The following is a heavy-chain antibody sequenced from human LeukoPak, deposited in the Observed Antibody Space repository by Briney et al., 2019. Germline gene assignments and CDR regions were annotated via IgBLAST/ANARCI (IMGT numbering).Heavy chain of an antibody. CDR2: INSDGSDT. CDR3: ARGGSPPEALGDAFDI. CDR1: GFTFSSYW. V-gene: IGHV3-74*01. D-gene: IGHD1-26*01. Sequence: GGSLRLSCAASGFTFSSYWMHWVRRAPGKGLVRVSRINSDGSDTRYADSVKGRFTISRDNAKNTLSLQMNSLRVEDTAVYFCARGGSPPEALGDAFDIWGQGTMVTVSS. J-gene: IGHJ3*02.